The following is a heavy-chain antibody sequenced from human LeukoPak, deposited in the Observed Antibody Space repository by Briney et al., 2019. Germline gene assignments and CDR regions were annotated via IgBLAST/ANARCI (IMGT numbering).Heavy chain of an antibody. V-gene: IGHV1-46*01. CDR1: GYTFTSYY. J-gene: IGHJ4*02. D-gene: IGHD6-13*01. CDR2: INPSGASA. CDR3: ARTYSSSWRYFDY. Sequence: GASVKVSCKASGYTFTSYYMHWVRQAPGQGLEWMGIINPSGASASYAQKFQGRVTMTRDTSTSTVYMELSSLRSEDTAFYYCARTYSSSWRYFDYWGQGTLVTVSS.